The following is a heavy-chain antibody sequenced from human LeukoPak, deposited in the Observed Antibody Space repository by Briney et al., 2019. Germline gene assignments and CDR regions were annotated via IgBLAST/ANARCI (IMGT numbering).Heavy chain of an antibody. D-gene: IGHD3-3*01. CDR1: GYTFTSYG. J-gene: IGHJ6*03. CDR3: ARGDHYYDFGSGNYGNYYMDV. Sequence: ASVKVSCKASGYTFTSYGINWVRQATGQGREWRGWMNPNSGNTGYAQKFQGRVTITRNTSISTAYMELSRLRYEDTAVFYCARGDHYYDFGSGNYGNYYMDVWGQGTTVTVSS. CDR2: MNPNSGNT. V-gene: IGHV1-8*03.